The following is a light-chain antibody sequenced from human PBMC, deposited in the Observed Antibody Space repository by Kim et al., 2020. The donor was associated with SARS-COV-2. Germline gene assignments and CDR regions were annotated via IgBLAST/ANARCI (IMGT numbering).Light chain of an antibody. CDR1: SSDIGGGHNY. CDR2: EVS. J-gene: IGLJ3*02. V-gene: IGLV2-8*01. Sequence: QSALTQPPSASGSPGQSVTISCTGSSSDIGGGHNYVSWYQQHPGKAPKLMIYEVSQRPSGVPDRFSGSKSGNTASLTVSGLQAEDEADYYCSSYTGRNSLVFGGGTQLTVL. CDR3: SSYTGRNSLV.